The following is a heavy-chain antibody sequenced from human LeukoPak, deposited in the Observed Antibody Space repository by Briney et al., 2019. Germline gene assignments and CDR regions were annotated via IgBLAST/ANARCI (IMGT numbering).Heavy chain of an antibody. V-gene: IGHV3-66*01. D-gene: IGHD5-18*01. CDR3: ARERGYSYGSVDYYYGMDV. J-gene: IGHJ6*02. CDR1: GFTVSSNY. CDR2: IYSGGST. Sequence: GGSLRLSCAASGFTVSSNYMSWVRQAPGKGLEWVSVIYSGGSTYYADSVKGRFTISRDNSKNTLYLQMNSLRAEDTAVYCCARERGYSYGSVDYYYGMDVWGQGTTVTVSS.